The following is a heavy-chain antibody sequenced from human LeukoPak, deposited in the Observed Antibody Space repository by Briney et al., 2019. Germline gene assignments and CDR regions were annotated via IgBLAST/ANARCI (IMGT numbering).Heavy chain of an antibody. J-gene: IGHJ1*01. D-gene: IGHD6-13*01. V-gene: IGHV3-30-3*01. CDR1: GFTFSSYA. CDR3: AREGEGSYSSSWYGTTGDFQH. Sequence: GGSLRLSCAASGFTFSSYAMHWVRQAPGKGLEWVAVISYDGSNKYYADSVKGRFTISRDNSKNTLYLQMNSLRAEDTAVYYCAREGEGSYSSSWYGTTGDFQHWGQGTLVTVSS. CDR2: ISYDGSNK.